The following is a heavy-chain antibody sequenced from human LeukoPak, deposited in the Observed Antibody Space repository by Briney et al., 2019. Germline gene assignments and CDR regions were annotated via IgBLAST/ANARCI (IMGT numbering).Heavy chain of an antibody. CDR1: GFTVSSNY. J-gene: IGHJ5*02. Sequence: GGSLRLSCAASGFTVSSNYMSWVRQAPGKGLEWVSVIYSGGSTYYADSVKGRFTISRNNSKNTLYLQMNSLRAEDTAVYYCARVRASTTIFGVVRGNWFDPWGQGTLVTVSS. D-gene: IGHD3-3*01. CDR2: IYSGGST. V-gene: IGHV3-66*02. CDR3: ARVRASTTIFGVVRGNWFDP.